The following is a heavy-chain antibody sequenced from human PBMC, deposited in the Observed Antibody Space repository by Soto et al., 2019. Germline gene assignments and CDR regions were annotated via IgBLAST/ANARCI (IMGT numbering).Heavy chain of an antibody. J-gene: IGHJ4*02. Sequence: ASVKVSCKASGYSFSSYGISWVRQAPGQGLEWMGWISAYNGNTNYAQKLQGRVTMTTDTSTNTAYMEVRSLRSDDTAVYYCARDRSAMILCYWGQGTLVTVSS. CDR3: ARDRSAMILCY. D-gene: IGHD2-2*01. CDR1: GYSFSSYG. V-gene: IGHV1-18*04. CDR2: ISAYNGNT.